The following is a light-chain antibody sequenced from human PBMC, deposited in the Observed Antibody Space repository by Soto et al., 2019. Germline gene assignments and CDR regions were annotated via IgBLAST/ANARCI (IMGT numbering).Light chain of an antibody. CDR3: QQYNTYSRT. J-gene: IGKJ2*01. CDR1: QSISTW. CDR2: KAS. Sequence: DIQMTQSPSTLSASVGDRVTITCRASQSISTWLAWYQQKPGKAPKILIYKASSLESGVPSRFSGSGSGTEFTLTISSLRPDDFATYYCQQYNTYSRTFGQGTKLEIK. V-gene: IGKV1-5*03.